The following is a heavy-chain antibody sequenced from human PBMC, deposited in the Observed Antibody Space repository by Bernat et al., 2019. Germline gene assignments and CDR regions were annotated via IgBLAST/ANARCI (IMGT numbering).Heavy chain of an antibody. D-gene: IGHD3-10*01. CDR2: IYPGDSDT. Sequence: EVQLVQSGTEVKKPGESLKISCKDSGYNFANYWIGWVRQVPEKGLEWMGIIYPGDSDTKYNPSFQGHVTISADRSINTAYLQWSSLKASDTAMYYCARHRQLLGDGGSYMDVWGKGTTVIVSS. CDR3: ARHRQLLGDGGSYMDV. J-gene: IGHJ6*03. V-gene: IGHV5-51*01. CDR1: GYNFANYW.